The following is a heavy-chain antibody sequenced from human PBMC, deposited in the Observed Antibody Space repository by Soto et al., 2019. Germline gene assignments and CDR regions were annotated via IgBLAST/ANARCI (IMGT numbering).Heavy chain of an antibody. CDR3: AGYSSSWLLDY. Sequence: SETLSLTCAVSGGTISSGGYSWSWIRQPPGKGLEWIGYIYHSGSTYYNPSLKSRVTISVDKSKNQFSLKLSSVTAADTAVYYCAGYSSSWLLDYWGQGTLVTSPQ. CDR2: IYHSGST. J-gene: IGHJ4*02. CDR1: GGTISSGGYS. V-gene: IGHV4-30-2*01. D-gene: IGHD6-13*01.